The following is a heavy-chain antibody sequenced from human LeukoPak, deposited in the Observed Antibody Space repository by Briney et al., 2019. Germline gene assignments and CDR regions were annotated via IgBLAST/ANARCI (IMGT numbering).Heavy chain of an antibody. CDR2: INPNSGGT. J-gene: IGHJ1*01. CDR3: ARVYHYGSGSYSAGAEYFQH. CDR1: GYTFTGYY. Sequence: GASVKVSCKASGYTFTGYYMHWVRQAPGQGLEWMGRINPNSGGTNYAQKFQGRVTMTRDTSISTAYMELSRLRSDDTAVYYCARVYHYGSGSYSAGAEYFQHWGQGTLVTVSS. D-gene: IGHD3-10*01. V-gene: IGHV1-2*06.